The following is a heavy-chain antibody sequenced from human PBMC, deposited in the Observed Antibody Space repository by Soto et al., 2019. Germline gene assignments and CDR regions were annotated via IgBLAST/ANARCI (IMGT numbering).Heavy chain of an antibody. D-gene: IGHD2-21*02. CDR3: ARTTYCGGDCFSGSDY. V-gene: IGHV4-59*01. CDR1: SGSISGYY. CDR2: IYYIGTT. J-gene: IGHJ4*02. Sequence: PSETLSLTCTVSSGSISGYYWSWIRQPPGMGLEWIGDIYYIGTTNYNPSLKSRVTISVDTSKNQFSLKLRSVTAADTAVYYCARTTYCGGDCFSGSDYWGQGTLVTVSS.